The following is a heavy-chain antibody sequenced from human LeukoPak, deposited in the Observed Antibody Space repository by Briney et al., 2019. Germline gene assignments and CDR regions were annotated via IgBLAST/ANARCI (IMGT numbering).Heavy chain of an antibody. CDR2: INEDGSTT. CDR3: VRDLGGRSGH. D-gene: IGHD1-26*01. Sequence: GWALGLYGARAGLTLSVNWVHWGRHAPGKGLVWVSRINEDGSTTNYADSVKGRSTIFRDNAKNTLYLQMNSLRAEDTAVYYCVRDLGGRSGHWGQGTLVTVSS. V-gene: IGHV3-74*01. J-gene: IGHJ4*02. CDR1: GLTLSVNW.